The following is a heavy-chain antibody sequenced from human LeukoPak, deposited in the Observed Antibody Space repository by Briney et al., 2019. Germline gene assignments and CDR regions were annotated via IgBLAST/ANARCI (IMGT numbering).Heavy chain of an antibody. CDR1: GFIFSSYG. D-gene: IGHD5-18*01. CDR2: IRYDGSNK. J-gene: IGHJ4*02. Sequence: SGTSLRLSCAASGFIFSSYGMHWVRQAPGKGLEWVAFIRYDGSNKYYADSVKGRFTISRDNSKNTLYLQMNSLRAEDTAVYYCAKDVGGYSYGSLDYWGQGTLVTVSS. V-gene: IGHV3-30*02. CDR3: AKDVGGYSYGSLDY.